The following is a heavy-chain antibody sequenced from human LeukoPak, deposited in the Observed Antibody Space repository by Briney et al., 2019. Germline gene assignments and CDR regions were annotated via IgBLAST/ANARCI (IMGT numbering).Heavy chain of an antibody. V-gene: IGHV4-39*07. D-gene: IGHD4/OR15-4a*01. J-gene: IGHJ3*02. CDR1: GGSISSSSYY. Sequence: SETLSLTCAVSGGSISSSSYYWGWIRQPPGKGLEWIGSIYYSGSTYYNPSLKSRVTISVDTSKNQFSLKLSSVTAADTAVYYCARGDYILDAFDIWGQGTMVTVSS. CDR2: IYYSGST. CDR3: ARGDYILDAFDI.